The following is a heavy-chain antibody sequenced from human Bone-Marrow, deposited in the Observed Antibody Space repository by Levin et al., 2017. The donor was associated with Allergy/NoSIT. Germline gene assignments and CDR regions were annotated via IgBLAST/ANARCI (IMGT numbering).Heavy chain of an antibody. V-gene: IGHV3-21*01. CDR2: ISSSGSDM. J-gene: IGHJ3*02. D-gene: IGHD2-8*02. CDR1: GFTFSSYG. Sequence: TSGGSLRLSCDASGFTFSSYGIIWVRQAPGKGLEWVSSISSSGSDMYYVDSVRGRFTISRDNAKNSLTLQMNSLRAEDTAVYYCARGIIGDVRVAHKEAFDIWGQGTMVSVSS. CDR3: ARGIIGDVRVAHKEAFDI.